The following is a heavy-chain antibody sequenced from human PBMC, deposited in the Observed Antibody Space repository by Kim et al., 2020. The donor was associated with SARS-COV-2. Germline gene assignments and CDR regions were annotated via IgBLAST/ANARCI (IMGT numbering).Heavy chain of an antibody. J-gene: IGHJ4*02. CDR3: AKKSHPPSRYIAARQGPLDY. V-gene: IGHV3-23*01. Sequence: GGSLRLSCAASGFTFSSYAMSWVRQAPGKGLEWVSAISGSGGSTYYADSVKGRFTISRDNSKNTLYLQMNSLRAEDKAVYYCAKKSHPPSRYIAARQGPLDYWGQGTLVTVSS. CDR1: GFTFSSYA. CDR2: ISGSGGST. D-gene: IGHD6-6*01.